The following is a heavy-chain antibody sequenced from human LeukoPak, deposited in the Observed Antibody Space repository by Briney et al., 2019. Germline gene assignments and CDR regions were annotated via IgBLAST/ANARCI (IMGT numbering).Heavy chain of an antibody. V-gene: IGHV1-2*02. CDR2: ISPNSGGT. J-gene: IGHJ4*02. D-gene: IGHD3-10*01. CDR3: ARATNYYGSGNYHNVPYGY. CDR1: GYTFTDYY. Sequence: VASVKVSCKASGYTFTDYYLHWVRQAPAQGLEWMGWISPNSGGTDYAQKFQGRVTMTRDTSISTAYMELSRLRYDDTAVYYCARATNYYGSGNYHNVPYGYWGQGTPVTVSS.